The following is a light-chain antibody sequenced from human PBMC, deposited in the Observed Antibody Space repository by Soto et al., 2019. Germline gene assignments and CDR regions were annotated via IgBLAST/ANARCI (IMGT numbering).Light chain of an antibody. Sequence: QSALTQPAAVSGSPGQSITISCTGTSSDVGTYNLVSWYQQYPGKAPKLMIYATSKRPSGVSNRFSGSKSGDTASLAITGLQAEDEAYYHCQSYDSSLSIWVFGGGTKLTVL. CDR3: QSYDSSLSIWV. J-gene: IGLJ3*02. CDR1: SSDVGTYNL. CDR2: ATS. V-gene: IGLV2-14*02.